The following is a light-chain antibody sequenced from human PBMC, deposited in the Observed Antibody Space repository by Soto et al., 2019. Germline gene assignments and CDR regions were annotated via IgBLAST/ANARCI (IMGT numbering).Light chain of an antibody. V-gene: IGKV3-20*01. J-gene: IGKJ1*01. CDR2: GAS. Sequence: EIVLTQSPGTLSLSPGERATLSCRASQSVSSSYLAWYQQKPGQAPRLLIYGASSRATGIPDRFSGSGSGTDFTLTISRLEPKDFAVYYFQQYGSSLSWTFGQGTKVEIK. CDR1: QSVSSSY. CDR3: QQYGSSLSWT.